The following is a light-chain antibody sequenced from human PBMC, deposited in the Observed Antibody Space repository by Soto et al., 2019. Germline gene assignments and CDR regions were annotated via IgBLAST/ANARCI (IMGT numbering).Light chain of an antibody. Sequence: EIVMTQSPATLSVSPGERATLSCRASQSVSSNLAWYQQKPGQAPRLLIYAASTRATSIPARFSGSGSGTDFTLTISSLQSEDFAVYYCQQYNNRPRTFGQGTKVEIK. V-gene: IGKV3-15*01. J-gene: IGKJ1*01. CDR3: QQYNNRPRT. CDR1: QSVSSN. CDR2: AAS.